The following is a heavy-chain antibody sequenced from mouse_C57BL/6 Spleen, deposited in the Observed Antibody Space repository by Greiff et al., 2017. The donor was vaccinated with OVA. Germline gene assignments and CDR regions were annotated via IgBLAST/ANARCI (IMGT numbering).Heavy chain of an antibody. Sequence: VQLQQPGAELVKPGASVKLSCKASGYTFTSYWMHWVKQRPGRGLEWIGRIDPNSGGTKYNEKFKGKATLTVDKTSSTAYMQLSSLTSEDSAVYYCARSHGYGSPHAMDYWGQGTSVTVSA. J-gene: IGHJ4*01. D-gene: IGHD1-1*01. CDR1: GYTFTSYW. CDR3: ARSHGYGSPHAMDY. CDR2: IDPNSGGT. V-gene: IGHV1-72*01.